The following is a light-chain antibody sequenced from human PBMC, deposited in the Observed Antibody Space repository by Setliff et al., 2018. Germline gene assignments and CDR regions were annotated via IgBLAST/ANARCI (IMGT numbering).Light chain of an antibody. V-gene: IGLV2-14*03. CDR3: SSYAGSNTPYV. J-gene: IGLJ1*01. Sequence: QSVLTQPASVSGSPGQSITISCTGTSRDIGGYNYVSWYQQHPGKAPKLIIYDVTNRPSGVSDRFSGSKSGNTASLTISGLQAEDEADYYCSSYAGSNTPYVFGTGTKVTVL. CDR2: DVT. CDR1: SRDIGGYNY.